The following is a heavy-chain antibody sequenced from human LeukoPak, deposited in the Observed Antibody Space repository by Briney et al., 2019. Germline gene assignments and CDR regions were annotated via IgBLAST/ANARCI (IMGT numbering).Heavy chain of an antibody. CDR1: GGSMSNYY. J-gene: IGHJ5*02. D-gene: IGHD2-21*02. CDR2: IYYSGST. CDR3: ARVCGGDCYPLGFDP. Sequence: SETLSLTCTVSGGSMSNYYWSWIRQPPGKGLEWIGYIYYSGSTNYNPSLKSRVTISVDTSKNRFSLKLRSVTAADTAVYYCARVCGGDCYPLGFDPWGQGTLVTVSS. V-gene: IGHV4-59*01.